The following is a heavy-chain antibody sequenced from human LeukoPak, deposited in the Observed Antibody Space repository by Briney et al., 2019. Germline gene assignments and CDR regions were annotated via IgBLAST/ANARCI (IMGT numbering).Heavy chain of an antibody. CDR2: IYSGGST. J-gene: IGHJ4*02. D-gene: IGHD5-18*01. V-gene: IGHV3-53*01. CDR3: ARENTAMAYFDY. Sequence: GGSLRLSCAASGFTVSTNYMSWVRQAPGKGLEWVSVIYSGGSTYYADSVKGRFTISRDNSKNTLYLQMNSLRAEDTAVYYCARENTAMAYFDYWGQGTLVTVSS. CDR1: GFTVSTNY.